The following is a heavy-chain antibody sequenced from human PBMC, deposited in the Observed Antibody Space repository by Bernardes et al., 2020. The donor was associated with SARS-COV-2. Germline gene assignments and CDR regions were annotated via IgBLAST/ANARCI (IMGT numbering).Heavy chain of an antibody. D-gene: IGHD3-22*01. J-gene: IGHJ4*02. CDR3: ARQGDYYDSSGAKFDY. CDR2: IYYSGST. Sequence: LSLTCTVSGDSISSSSYYWGWIRQPPGKGLEWSGSIYYSGSTYYNPSLKSRVTISVDTSKNQFSLKLSSVTAADTAVYYCARQGDYYDSSGAKFDYWGQGTLVTVSS. CDR1: GDSISSSSYY. V-gene: IGHV4-39*01.